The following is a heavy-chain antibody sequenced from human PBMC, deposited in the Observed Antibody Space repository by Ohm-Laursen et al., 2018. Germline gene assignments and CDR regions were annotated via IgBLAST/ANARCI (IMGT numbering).Heavy chain of an antibody. CDR2: MWYDGSNK. CDR1: GFTFSSYG. V-gene: IGHV3-33*01. Sequence: SLRLSCSASGFTFSSYGMHWVRQAPGKGLEWVALMWYDGSNKYYADSVKGRFTISRDNSKNTLYLQMNSLRAEDTAVYYCARDPDSGVVIDYFDYWGQGTLVTVSS. CDR3: ARDPDSGVVIDYFDY. J-gene: IGHJ4*02. D-gene: IGHD3-3*01.